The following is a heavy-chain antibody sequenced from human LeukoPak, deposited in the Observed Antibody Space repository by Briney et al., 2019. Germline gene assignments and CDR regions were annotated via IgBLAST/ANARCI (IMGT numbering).Heavy chain of an antibody. CDR1: GFTFSSYG. J-gene: IGHJ4*02. Sequence: GGSLRLSCAASGFTFSSYGMSWVRQAPGKGLEWVSAISASGGSTYYADSVKGRFTISRDNAKNSLYLQMNSLRVEDTAVYYCARGGAARPDFWGQGTLVTVSS. CDR3: ARGGAARPDF. CDR2: ISASGGST. V-gene: IGHV3-23*01. D-gene: IGHD6-6*01.